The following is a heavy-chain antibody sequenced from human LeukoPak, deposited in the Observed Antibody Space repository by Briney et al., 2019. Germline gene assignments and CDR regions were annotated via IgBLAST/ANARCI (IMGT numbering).Heavy chain of an antibody. J-gene: IGHJ3*02. CDR1: GFTFSSYW. CDR3: ARDRGYSYGWGAFDI. Sequence: HPGGSLRLSCAASGFTFSSYWMSWVRQAPGKGLEWVANIKQDGSEKYYVDSVKGRFTISRDNAKNSLYLQMNSLRAEDTAVYYCARDRGYSYGWGAFDIWGQGTMVTVSS. CDR2: IKQDGSEK. D-gene: IGHD5-18*01. V-gene: IGHV3-7*01.